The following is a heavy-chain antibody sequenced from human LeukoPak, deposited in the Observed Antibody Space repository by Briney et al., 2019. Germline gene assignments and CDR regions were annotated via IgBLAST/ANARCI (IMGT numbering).Heavy chain of an antibody. CDR1: GGSISSYY. CDR2: ISGSATNT. Sequence: ETLSLTCTVSGGSISSYYWSWVRQAPGKGLEWVSSISGSATNTYYADSVKGRFTISRDKSKNTLDLQMNSLRAEDTAVYYCAKARYYDSSGPFDYWGQGTLVTVSS. D-gene: IGHD3-22*01. J-gene: IGHJ4*02. V-gene: IGHV3-23*01. CDR3: AKARYYDSSGPFDY.